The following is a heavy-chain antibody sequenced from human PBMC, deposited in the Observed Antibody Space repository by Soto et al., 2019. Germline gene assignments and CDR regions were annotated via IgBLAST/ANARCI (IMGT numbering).Heavy chain of an antibody. Sequence: QVQLVESGGGVVQPGRSLRLSCGASGFTFSTHGMHWVRQAPGKGLVWVETIWYDGSEKYYADTVKGRFSISTDNPKNILYLQINSLRDEDMDIYSCATDSGSLSGPDDYWGEGTLVTVSS. CDR1: GFTFSTHG. J-gene: IGHJ4*02. V-gene: IGHV3-33*01. CDR2: IWYDGSEK. D-gene: IGHD1-26*01. CDR3: ATDSGSLSGPDDY.